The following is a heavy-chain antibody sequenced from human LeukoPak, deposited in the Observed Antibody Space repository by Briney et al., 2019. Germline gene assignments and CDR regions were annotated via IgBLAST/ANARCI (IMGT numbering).Heavy chain of an antibody. CDR3: AKVGDYVWGSYRQRDDY. V-gene: IGHV3-23*01. Sequence: GGSLRLSCAASGFTFGSYAMSWVRQAPGKGLEWVSAISGSGGSTYYADSVKGRFTISRDNSKNTLYLQMNSLRAEDTAVYYCAKVGDYVWGSYRQRDDYWGQGTLVTVSS. CDR1: GFTFGSYA. J-gene: IGHJ4*02. CDR2: ISGSGGST. D-gene: IGHD3-16*02.